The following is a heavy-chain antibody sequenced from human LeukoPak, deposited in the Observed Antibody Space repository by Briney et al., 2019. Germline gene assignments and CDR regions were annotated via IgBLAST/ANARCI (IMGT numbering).Heavy chain of an antibody. CDR1: GGTFSSYT. V-gene: IGHV1-69*13. CDR2: IIPIFGTA. CDR3: ARDPLYCSSTSCSVDY. Sequence: GASVKVSCKASGGTFSSYTISWVRQAPGQGLEWMGGIIPIFGTANYAQKFQGRVTITADESTSTAYMELSSLRSEDTAVYYCARDPLYCSSTSCSVDYWGQGTLVTVSS. J-gene: IGHJ4*02. D-gene: IGHD2-2*01.